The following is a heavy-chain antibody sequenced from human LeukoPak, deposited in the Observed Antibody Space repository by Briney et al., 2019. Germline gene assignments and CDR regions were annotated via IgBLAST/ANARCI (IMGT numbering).Heavy chain of an antibody. Sequence: SETLSLTCTVSGGSISSGDYYWSWIRQPPGKGLEWIGYIYYSGSTYYNPSLKSRVTISVDTSKNQFSLKLSSVTAADTAVYYCARSGGVYYYYYMDVWGKGTTVTVSS. J-gene: IGHJ6*03. V-gene: IGHV4-30-4*08. CDR2: IYYSGST. CDR1: GGSISSGDYY. CDR3: ARSGGVYYYYYMDV. D-gene: IGHD3-10*01.